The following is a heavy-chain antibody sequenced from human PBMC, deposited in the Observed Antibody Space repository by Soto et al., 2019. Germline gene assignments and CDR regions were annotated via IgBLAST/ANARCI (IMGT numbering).Heavy chain of an antibody. D-gene: IGHD3-3*01. CDR3: AADAHQDDFWSSYPYYYYSMDV. CDR1: GITFSRTA. V-gene: IGHV1-58*01. J-gene: IGHJ6*02. Sequence: SVKVSCKASGITFSRTAVQCMRQARGQLLEWIGRIVVGSGSTTYAQIVQEGITITRDVSPSTAYMELSNLRPGDTAVYYCAADAHQDDFWSSYPYYYYSMDVWGQGTTVTV. CDR2: IVVGSGST.